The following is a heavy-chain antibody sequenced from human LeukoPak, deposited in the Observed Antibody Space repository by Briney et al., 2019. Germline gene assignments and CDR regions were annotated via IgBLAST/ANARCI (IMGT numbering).Heavy chain of an antibody. D-gene: IGHD3-10*01. V-gene: IGHV3-21*01. CDR2: ISSSSSYI. J-gene: IGHJ4*02. CDR3: ARDQNGILWFGESPGYYFDY. Sequence: PGGSLRLSCAASGFTFSSYSMNWVRQAPGKGLEWVSSISSSSSYIYYADSVKGRFTISRDNAKNSLYLQMNSLRAEDTAVYYCARDQNGILWFGESPGYYFDYWGQGTLVTVSS. CDR1: GFTFSSYS.